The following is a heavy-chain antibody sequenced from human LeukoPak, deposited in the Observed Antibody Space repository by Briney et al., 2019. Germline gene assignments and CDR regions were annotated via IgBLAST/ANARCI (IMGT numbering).Heavy chain of an antibody. J-gene: IGHJ4*02. Sequence: PSETLSLTCTVSGGSISSSSYYWGWIRQPPGKGLEWIGSIYYSGSTYYNPSLKSRVTISVDTSKNQFSLKLSSVTAADTAVYYCARHGRTIFGVACDYWGQGTLVTVSS. D-gene: IGHD3-3*01. CDR2: IYYSGST. CDR1: GGSISSSSYY. V-gene: IGHV4-39*01. CDR3: ARHGRTIFGVACDY.